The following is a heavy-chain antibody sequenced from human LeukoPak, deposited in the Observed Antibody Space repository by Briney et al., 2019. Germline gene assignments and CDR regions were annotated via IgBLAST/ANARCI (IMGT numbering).Heavy chain of an antibody. V-gene: IGHV4-4*07. CDR3: ARESQEKYYFDY. CDR1: GVSISSYY. CDR2: IYTSGST. Sequence: SETLSLTCTVSGVSISSYYWSWIRQPAGKGLEWIGRIYTSGSTNYNPSLKSRVIMSVDTSKNQFSLKLSSVTAADTAVYYCARESQEKYYFDYWGQGTLVTVSS. D-gene: IGHD5-24*01. J-gene: IGHJ4*02.